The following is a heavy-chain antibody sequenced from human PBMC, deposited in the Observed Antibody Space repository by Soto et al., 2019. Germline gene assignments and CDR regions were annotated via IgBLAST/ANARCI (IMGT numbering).Heavy chain of an antibody. V-gene: IGHV4-39*01. CDR1: GGSISSSSYY. Sequence: RSLTFTVSGGSISSSSYYWGWIRQPPGKGLEWIGSIYYSGSTYYNPSLKSRVTISVDTSKNQFSLKLSSVTAADTAVYYCARLPIVATSYYFDYWGQGTLVTVSS. J-gene: IGHJ4*02. D-gene: IGHD5-12*01. CDR3: ARLPIVATSYYFDY. CDR2: IYYSGST.